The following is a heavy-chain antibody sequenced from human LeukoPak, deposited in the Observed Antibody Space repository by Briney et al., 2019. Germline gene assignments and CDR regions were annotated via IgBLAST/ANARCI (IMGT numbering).Heavy chain of an antibody. Sequence: GGSLRLSCSVSGFTFSTYVMHWVRQAPGKGLEYVSAISSNGDNTYYADSVKGRFTISRDNSKSTLYLQMSSLRADDTAVYYCVRGAGYWGQGTLVTVSS. J-gene: IGHJ4*02. V-gene: IGHV3-64D*06. CDR1: GFTFSTYV. CDR2: ISSNGDNT. CDR3: VRGAGY.